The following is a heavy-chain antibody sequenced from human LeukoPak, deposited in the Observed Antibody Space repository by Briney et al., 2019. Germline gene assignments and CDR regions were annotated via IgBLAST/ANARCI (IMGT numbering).Heavy chain of an antibody. CDR1: GFTFSSSA. D-gene: IGHD6-19*01. CDR2: ISGSGDST. J-gene: IGHJ4*02. CDR3: AKHSSGLYFDY. V-gene: IGHV3-23*01. Sequence: GGSLRLSCAASGFTFSSSAMNWVRQAPGKGLEWVSVISGSGDSTYYADSVKGRFTISRDNSKNTLYLQMNSLRAEDTAVYYCAKHSSGLYFDYWGQGTLVTVSS.